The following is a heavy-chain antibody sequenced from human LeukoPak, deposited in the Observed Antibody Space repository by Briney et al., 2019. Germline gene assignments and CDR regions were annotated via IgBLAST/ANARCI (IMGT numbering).Heavy chain of an antibody. D-gene: IGHD6-13*01. CDR3: ARVLHRWYPNFDY. Sequence: SETLSLTCTVSGGSISRYYWSWIRQPPGKGLEWIGYIYYSGSTNYNPSLKSRVTISVDTSKNQFSLKLSSVTAADTAVYYCARVLHRWYPNFDYWGQGTLVTVSS. CDR2: IYYSGST. V-gene: IGHV4-59*01. CDR1: GGSISRYY. J-gene: IGHJ4*02.